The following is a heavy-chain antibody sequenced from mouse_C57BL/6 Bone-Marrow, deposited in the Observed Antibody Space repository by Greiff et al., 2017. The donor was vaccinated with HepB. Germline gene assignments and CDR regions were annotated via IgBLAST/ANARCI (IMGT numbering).Heavy chain of an antibody. CDR2: ISDGGSYT. Sequence: DVKLVESGGGLVKPGGSLKLSCAASGFTFSSYAMSWVRQTPEKRLEWVATISDGGSYTYYPDNVKGRFTISRDNAKNNLYLQMSHLKSEDTAMYYCARVTTVVYFDYWGQGTTLTVSS. D-gene: IGHD1-1*01. CDR3: ARVTTVVYFDY. CDR1: GFTFSSYA. J-gene: IGHJ2*01. V-gene: IGHV5-4*03.